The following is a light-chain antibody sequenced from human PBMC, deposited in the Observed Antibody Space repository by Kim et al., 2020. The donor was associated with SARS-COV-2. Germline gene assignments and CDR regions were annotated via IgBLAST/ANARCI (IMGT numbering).Light chain of an antibody. CDR1: QDISNY. V-gene: IGKV1-33*01. CDR3: QQYDNLPYS. Sequence: ASVGDDGTITCRRGQDISNYLNCYQQKPGKAPNLLLYDASNLETGVPSRFSGSGSGTDFTFTISSLQPEDIATYYCQQYDNLPYSFGQGTKLEI. J-gene: IGKJ2*03. CDR2: DAS.